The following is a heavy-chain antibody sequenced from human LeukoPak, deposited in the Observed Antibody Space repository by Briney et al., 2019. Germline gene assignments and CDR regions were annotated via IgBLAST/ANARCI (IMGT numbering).Heavy chain of an antibody. V-gene: IGHV3-23*01. CDR1: GFTFSNYA. Sequence: GGSLRLSCVASGFTFSNYAMSWVRQAPGKGLEWVSVISDNGDSAFYGDSVKGRFTMSRDNSKNTLFLQMNSLRAEDTAIYYCAPDLRGTDWSLDYWGQGTLVTVSS. D-gene: IGHD3-9*01. J-gene: IGHJ4*02. CDR2: ISDNGDSA. CDR3: APDLRGTDWSLDY.